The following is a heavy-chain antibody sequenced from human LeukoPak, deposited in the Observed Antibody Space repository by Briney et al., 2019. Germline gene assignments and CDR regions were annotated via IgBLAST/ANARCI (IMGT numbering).Heavy chain of an antibody. J-gene: IGHJ4*02. D-gene: IGHD3-22*01. V-gene: IGHV3-53*01. Sequence: PGGSLRLSCAASGFNVSSNYMTWGRQAPGKGLEWVSVIYRNGYTYYAASVRGRFTISRDTSKNTVFLQMNSLRAEDTAVYFCARDGYFDISGYYDYWGQGTLVTVSS. CDR3: ARDGYFDISGYYDY. CDR2: IYRNGYT. CDR1: GFNVSSNY.